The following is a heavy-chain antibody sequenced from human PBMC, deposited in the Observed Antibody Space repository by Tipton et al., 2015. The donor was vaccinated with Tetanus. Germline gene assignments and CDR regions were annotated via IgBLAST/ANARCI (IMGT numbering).Heavy chain of an antibody. Sequence: LSLTCTVSGDFITSTSYYWGWIRQAPGKGLEWIGYASYSGSSNYNPSLKSRVIISIDASKNQFSLKLSSVAAADTAVYYCARAYDFWSGHLDFWGQGTLVTVSS. J-gene: IGHJ4*02. D-gene: IGHD3-3*01. CDR1: GDFITSTSYY. CDR3: ARAYDFWSGHLDF. CDR2: ASYSGSS. V-gene: IGHV4-61*05.